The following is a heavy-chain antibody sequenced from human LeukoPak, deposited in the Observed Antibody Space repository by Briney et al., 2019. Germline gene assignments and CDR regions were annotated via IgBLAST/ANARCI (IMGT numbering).Heavy chain of an antibody. Sequence: PGGSLRLSCAASGFTFSSYIMNWVRQAPGKGLEWVSCISNTNSYIYYADSVKGRFTISRDNAKNSLYLQMNSLRAEDTAVYYCARDAFDIWGQGTMVTVSS. V-gene: IGHV3-21*01. CDR2: ISNTNSYI. CDR3: ARDAFDI. J-gene: IGHJ3*02. CDR1: GFTFSSYI.